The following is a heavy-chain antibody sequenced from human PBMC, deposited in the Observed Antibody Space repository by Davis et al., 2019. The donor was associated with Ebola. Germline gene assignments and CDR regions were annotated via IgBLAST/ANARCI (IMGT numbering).Heavy chain of an antibody. V-gene: IGHV3-15*01. D-gene: IGHD3-3*01. J-gene: IGHJ4*02. CDR1: GFTFSNAW. CDR2: IKSKTDGGTT. CDR3: TTGGRRSGGYIDY. Sequence: PGGSLRLSCAASGFTFSNAWMSWVRQATGKGLEWVGRIKSKTDGGTTDYAAPVKGRFTISRDDSKNTLYLQMNSLKTEDTAVYYCTTGGRRSGGYIDYWGQGTLVTVSS.